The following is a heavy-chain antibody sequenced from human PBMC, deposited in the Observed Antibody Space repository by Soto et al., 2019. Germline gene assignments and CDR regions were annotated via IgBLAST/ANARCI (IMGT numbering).Heavy chain of an antibody. Sequence: QITLKESGPTLVKPTQTLTLTCTFSGFSFSTSGVGVGWIRQPPGKALEWLALIYWNDNKRYSPSLRSRLTITKDTSKNQVVLTMTNMDPVDTATYYCARSDYGDFVGWIDPWGQGTLVTVSS. CDR2: IYWNDNK. V-gene: IGHV2-5*01. CDR1: GFSFSTSGVG. J-gene: IGHJ5*02. D-gene: IGHD4-17*01. CDR3: ARSDYGDFVGWIDP.